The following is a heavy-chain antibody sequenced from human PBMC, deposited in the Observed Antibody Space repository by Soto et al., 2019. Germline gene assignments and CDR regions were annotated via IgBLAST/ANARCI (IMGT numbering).Heavy chain of an antibody. Sequence: QVRLQESGPGLVKPSETLSLTCTVSDGSINSDYWSWIRQHPGKGLEWIGYIFYTGSTNYNPSLKSRVTISLDKSKNHFSLKLTSVTAADTAVYYCARGYYYYYIDVWGRGTTVTVSS. V-gene: IGHV4-59*01. CDR1: DGSINSDY. CDR3: ARGYYYYYIDV. CDR2: IFYTGST. J-gene: IGHJ6*03.